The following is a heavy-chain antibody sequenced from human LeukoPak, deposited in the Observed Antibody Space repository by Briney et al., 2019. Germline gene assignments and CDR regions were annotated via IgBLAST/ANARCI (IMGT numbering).Heavy chain of an antibody. CDR2: IYYSGGT. V-gene: IGHV4-59*01. D-gene: IGHD1-26*01. CDR3: AGGGGAKDYFDY. Sequence: SETLSLTCTVSGGSISNYYWSWVRQPPGKGLEWIAYIYYSGGTNYNPSPKSRVTISVDTSKNQFSLRLSSVTAADTAVYYCAGGGGAKDYFDYWGQGTLVTVSS. CDR1: GGSISNYY. J-gene: IGHJ4*02.